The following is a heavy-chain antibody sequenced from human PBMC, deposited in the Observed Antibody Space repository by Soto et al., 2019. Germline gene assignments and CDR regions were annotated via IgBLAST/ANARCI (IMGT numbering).Heavy chain of an antibody. V-gene: IGHV1-69*13. Sequence: GASVKVSCKASGGTFSSYAISWVRQAPGQGLEWMGGIIPIFGTANYAQKFQGRVTITADESTSTAYMELSSLRSEDTAVYYCAGAGTAVAGKHAYCGGDCYSLFDYWGQGTLVTVSS. CDR3: AGAGTAVAGKHAYCGGDCYSLFDY. CDR2: IIPIFGTA. J-gene: IGHJ4*02. CDR1: GGTFSSYA. D-gene: IGHD2-21*02.